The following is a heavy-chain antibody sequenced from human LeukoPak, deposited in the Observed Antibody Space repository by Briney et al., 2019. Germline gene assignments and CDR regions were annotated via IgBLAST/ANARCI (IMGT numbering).Heavy chain of an antibody. Sequence: GGSLRLSCAASGFTVSSNYMSWVRRAPGKGLGWVSVIYSGGSTYYADSVKGRFTISRDNSKNTLYLQMNSLRAEDTAVYYCARADYGDYFDYWGQGTLVTVSS. V-gene: IGHV3-66*01. CDR3: ARADYGDYFDY. D-gene: IGHD3-16*01. CDR1: GFTVSSNY. CDR2: IYSGGST. J-gene: IGHJ4*02.